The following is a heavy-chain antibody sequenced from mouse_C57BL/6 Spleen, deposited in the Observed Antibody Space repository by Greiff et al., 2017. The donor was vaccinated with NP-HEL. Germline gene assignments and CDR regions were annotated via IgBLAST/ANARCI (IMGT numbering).Heavy chain of an antibody. Sequence: VQLQQSGPELVKPGASVKISCKASGYSFTGYYMNWVKQSPEKSLEWIGEINPSTGGTTYNQKFKAKATLTVDKSSSTAYMQLKSLTSEDSAVYYCARSRSSGYVWFAYWGQGTLVTVSA. CDR1: GYSFTGYY. CDR3: ARSRSSGYVWFAY. CDR2: INPSTGGT. J-gene: IGHJ3*01. D-gene: IGHD3-2*02. V-gene: IGHV1-42*01.